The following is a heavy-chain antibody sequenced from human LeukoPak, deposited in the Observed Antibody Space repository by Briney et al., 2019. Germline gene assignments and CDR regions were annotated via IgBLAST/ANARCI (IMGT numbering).Heavy chain of an antibody. D-gene: IGHD6-19*01. CDR1: GYTFTSYD. CDR2: MNPNSGNT. CDR3: AREEQWLVRYFDY. V-gene: IGHV1-8*01. J-gene: IGHJ4*02. Sequence: GASVTVSCKASGYTFTSYDINWVRQATGQGLEWMGWMNPNSGNTGYAQKFQGRVTMTRNTSISTAYMELSSLRSEDTAVYYCAREEQWLVRYFDYWDQGTLVTVSS.